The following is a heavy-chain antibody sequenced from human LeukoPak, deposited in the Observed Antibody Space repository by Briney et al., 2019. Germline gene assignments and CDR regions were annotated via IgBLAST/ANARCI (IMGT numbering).Heavy chain of an antibody. CDR2: IYNTGST. V-gene: IGHV4-30-4*02. CDR1: GDSISSDDYY. D-gene: IGHD6-13*01. CDR3: ARGSKGSSSRWFQHYFDY. Sequence: SETLSLTCTVSGDSISSDDYYWSWIRQPPGKGLEWIGSIYNTGSTYSNPSLKSRVTISIDTSTNQFSLKLSSVTAADTAVFYCARGSKGSSSRWFQHYFDYWGQGTLVTVSS. J-gene: IGHJ4*02.